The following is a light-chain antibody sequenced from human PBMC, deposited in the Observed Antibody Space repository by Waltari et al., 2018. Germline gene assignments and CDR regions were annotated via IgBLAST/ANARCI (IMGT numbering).Light chain of an antibody. CDR1: QSIATN. J-gene: IGKJ5*01. V-gene: IGKV3-15*01. CDR2: DAS. CDR3: QQYNRWPPIT. Sequence: EVVMTQSPATLSVSPGERASLSCRASQSIATNLAWHQQKPGQPPRLLVYDASTRAPSIPARFKGSGSGTEFTLTISSLQSEDSAVYYCQQYNRWPPITFGQGTRLEI.